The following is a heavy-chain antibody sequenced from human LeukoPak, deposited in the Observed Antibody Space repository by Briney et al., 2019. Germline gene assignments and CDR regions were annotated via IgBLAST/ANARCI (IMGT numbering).Heavy chain of an antibody. CDR2: INHSGST. CDR3: ARRGMVRGVPDY. CDR1: GYSISSGYY. Sequence: PSETLSLTCTVSGYSISSGYYWGWIRQPPGKGLEWIGEINHSGSTNYNPSLKSRVTISVDTSKNQFSLKLSSVTAADTAVYYCARRGMVRGVPDYWGQGTLVTVSS. V-gene: IGHV4-38-2*02. J-gene: IGHJ4*02. D-gene: IGHD3-10*01.